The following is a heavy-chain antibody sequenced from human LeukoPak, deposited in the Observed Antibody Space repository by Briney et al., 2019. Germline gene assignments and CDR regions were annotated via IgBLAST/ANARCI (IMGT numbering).Heavy chain of an antibody. Sequence: ASVKVSCKASGYTFTSYDINWVRQATGQGLEWMGWMNPNSGNTGYAQKFQGRVTITRNTSISTAYMELRSLRSDDTAVYYCARVVVRGSLSNNWFDPWGQGTLVTVSS. CDR1: GYTFTSYD. D-gene: IGHD3-10*01. CDR2: MNPNSGNT. CDR3: ARVVVRGSLSNNWFDP. J-gene: IGHJ5*02. V-gene: IGHV1-8*03.